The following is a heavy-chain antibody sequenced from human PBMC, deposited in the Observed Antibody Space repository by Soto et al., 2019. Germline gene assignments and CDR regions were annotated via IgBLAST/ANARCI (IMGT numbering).Heavy chain of an antibody. CDR3: ARGSGSYPPLAY. V-gene: IGHV4-4*07. CDR1: GGSISSFY. D-gene: IGHD1-26*01. Sequence: SETLSLTCTVSGGSISSFYWSWIRQPAGKGLEWIGRIYSGGRNNYNPSLKSRVTMSVDTSKNQFSLKLRSVTAADAAVYYCARGSGSYPPLAYWGQGTLVTVSS. CDR2: IYSGGRN. J-gene: IGHJ4*02.